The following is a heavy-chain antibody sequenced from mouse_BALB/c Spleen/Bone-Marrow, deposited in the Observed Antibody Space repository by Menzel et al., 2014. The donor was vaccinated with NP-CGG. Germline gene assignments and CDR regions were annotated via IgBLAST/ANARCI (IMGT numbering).Heavy chain of an antibody. D-gene: IGHD4-1*01. CDR1: GYAFTNYW. CDR2: INPGGGGA. J-gene: IGHJ4*01. CDR3: ARELGRRAMDY. V-gene: IGHV1-54*01. Sequence: QVQLKQSGAELVRPGTSVQVSCKASGYAFTNYWIEWIKQRPGQGLEWIGVINPGGGGANYNEKFKGKATLTADKSSSTAYIQFSSLTSDDSAVYFCARELGRRAMDYWGQGTSVTVSS.